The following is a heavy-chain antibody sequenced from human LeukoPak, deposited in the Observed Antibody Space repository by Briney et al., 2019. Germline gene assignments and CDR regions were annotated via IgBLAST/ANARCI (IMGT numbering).Heavy chain of an antibody. CDR3: ARDHDRYDSSGYPY. D-gene: IGHD3-22*01. V-gene: IGHV3-21*01. CDR1: GFTFSSDS. Sequence: GGALRLSCAASGFTFSSDSMNWVRQAPGKGLEWVSSISSSSSYIYYADSVKGRFTISRDNAKNSLYLQMNSLRAEDTAVYYCARDHDRYDSSGYPYWGQGTLVTVSS. CDR2: ISSSSSYI. J-gene: IGHJ4*02.